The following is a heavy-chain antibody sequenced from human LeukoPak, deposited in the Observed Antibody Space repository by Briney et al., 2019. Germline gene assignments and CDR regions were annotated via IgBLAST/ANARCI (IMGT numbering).Heavy chain of an antibody. J-gene: IGHJ5*02. Sequence: GASVKVSCKASGDTFTNYYIHWVRRAPGQGLEWMGIINPLGGSTSYAPKFQGRVTMTRDTSTSTVYMELSSLKSEDTAMYYCARDHNFRDYYDSSGHLYWLDPWGQGTLVTVSS. D-gene: IGHD3-22*01. CDR2: INPLGGST. CDR3: ARDHNFRDYYDSSGHLYWLDP. V-gene: IGHV1-46*01. CDR1: GDTFTNYY.